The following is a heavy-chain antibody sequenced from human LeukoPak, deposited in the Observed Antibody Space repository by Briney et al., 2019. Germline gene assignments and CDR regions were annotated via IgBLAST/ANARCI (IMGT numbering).Heavy chain of an antibody. CDR3: ARESGGRGFDY. V-gene: IGHV3-21*01. J-gene: IGHJ4*02. CDR2: ISTSSAYI. CDR1: GFTFSTYT. D-gene: IGHD2-15*01. Sequence: GGSLRLSCAASGFTFSTYTMNWVRQAPGKGLEWVSSISTSSAYIYQADSVKGRFTISRDNANSLFLQMNSLRAKDTAVYYCARESGGRGFDYWGQGTLVTVSS.